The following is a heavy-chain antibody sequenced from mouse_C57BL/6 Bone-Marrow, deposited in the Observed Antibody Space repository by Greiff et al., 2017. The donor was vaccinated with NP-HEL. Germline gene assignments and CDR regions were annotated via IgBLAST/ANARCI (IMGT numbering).Heavy chain of an antibody. CDR1: GYTFTSYG. V-gene: IGHV1-81*01. J-gene: IGHJ4*01. Sequence: VQLQQSGAELARPGASVKLSCKASGYTFTSYGISWVKQRTGQGLEWIGEIYPRSGDTYYNEKFKGKATLTADKSSSTAYMELRSLTSEDSAVYFCAREGRRYAMDYWGQGTSVTVSS. CDR2: IYPRSGDT. CDR3: AREGRRYAMDY. D-gene: IGHD1-2*01.